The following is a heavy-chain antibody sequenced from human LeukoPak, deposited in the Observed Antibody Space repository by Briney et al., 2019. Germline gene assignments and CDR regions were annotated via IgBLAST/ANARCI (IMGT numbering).Heavy chain of an antibody. CDR2: INPSDGDT. Sequence: ASVKVSCKASGYTFTSYYMHLVRRAPGQGLEWMGMINPSDGDTDHAQKFQGRVTMTRDTSTNTVYMELRSLTSDDTAVYYCARASGGHCDYWGQGTLVTVSS. J-gene: IGHJ4*02. D-gene: IGHD3-10*01. CDR3: ARASGGHCDY. V-gene: IGHV1-46*01. CDR1: GYTFTSYY.